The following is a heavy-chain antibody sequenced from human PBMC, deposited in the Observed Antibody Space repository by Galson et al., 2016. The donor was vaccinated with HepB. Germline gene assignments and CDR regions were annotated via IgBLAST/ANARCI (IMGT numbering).Heavy chain of an antibody. J-gene: IGHJ5*02. V-gene: IGHV2-70*13. CDR1: GFSLNTAGMC. CDR3: PRGELGVISHLDH. Sequence: PALVKPTHTLTLTCTFPGFSLNTAGMCLTWIRQPPGKALEWLALINWDAEKFYSTYLKTSLTIPKDTSKNQVFLTMTNIDPVDTATYYCPRGELGVISHLDHWGHGILVTVSS. D-gene: IGHD3-3*01. CDR2: INWDAEK.